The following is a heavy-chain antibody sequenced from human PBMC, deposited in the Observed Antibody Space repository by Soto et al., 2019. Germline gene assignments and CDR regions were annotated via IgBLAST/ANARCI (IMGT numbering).Heavy chain of an antibody. CDR1: GGSVSGYY. D-gene: IGHD3-3*01. Sequence: SETLSLTCGVYGGSVSGYYWSWIRQSPWKGLEWIGEINHSGTTNYNPSLKSRVTISVDTSKSQFSLKLSSVTAADTAVYYCARGGGYDVWRGRDYYY. CDR2: INHSGTT. J-gene: IGHJ6*01. CDR3: ARGGGYDVWRGRDYYY. V-gene: IGHV4-34*01.